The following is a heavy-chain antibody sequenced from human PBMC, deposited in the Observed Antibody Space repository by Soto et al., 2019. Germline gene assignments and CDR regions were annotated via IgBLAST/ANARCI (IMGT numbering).Heavy chain of an antibody. D-gene: IGHD6-25*01. J-gene: IGHJ5*02. Sequence: PGGSLRLSCAASGFSVSSSHMIWVRQAPGEGLEWVSVIYSGGTTYYAVSVKGRFTISRDKSKNTVYLQMDSLRTEDTAVYYCARAAGWFDPWGQGTLVTVSS. CDR3: ARAAGWFDP. V-gene: IGHV3-53*01. CDR2: IYSGGTT. CDR1: GFSVSSSH.